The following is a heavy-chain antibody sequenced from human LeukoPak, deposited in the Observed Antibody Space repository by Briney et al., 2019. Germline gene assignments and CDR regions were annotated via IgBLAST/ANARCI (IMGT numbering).Heavy chain of an antibody. V-gene: IGHV1-46*01. CDR2: INPSGGST. Sequence: ASVKVSCKASGYTFTSYYMHWVRQAPGQGLEWMGIINPSGGSTSYAQKFQGRVTMTTDTSTSTAYMELRSLRSDDTAVYYCAREPQDWAAAAGSFDYWGQGTLVTVSS. CDR1: GYTFTSYY. J-gene: IGHJ4*02. CDR3: AREPQDWAAAAGSFDY. D-gene: IGHD6-13*01.